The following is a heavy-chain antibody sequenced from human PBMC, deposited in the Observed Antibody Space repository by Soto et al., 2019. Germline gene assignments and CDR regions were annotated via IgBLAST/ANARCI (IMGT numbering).Heavy chain of an antibody. D-gene: IGHD3-22*01. CDR1: GGTFCSYA. CDR2: IIPIFGTA. Sequence: ASVKVSCKASGGTFCSYAISWVRQAPGQGLEWMGGIIPIFGTANYAQKFQGRVTITADESTSTAYMELSSLRSEDTAVYYCARARLTMIVVASYYYYGMDVWGQGTTVTVSS. CDR3: ARARLTMIVVASYYYYGMDV. V-gene: IGHV1-69*13. J-gene: IGHJ6*02.